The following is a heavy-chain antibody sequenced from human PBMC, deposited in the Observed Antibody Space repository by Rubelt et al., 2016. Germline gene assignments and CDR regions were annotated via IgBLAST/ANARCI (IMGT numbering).Heavy chain of an antibody. CDR2: INHSGST. D-gene: IGHD2-21*02. V-gene: IGHV4-34*01. J-gene: IGHJ5*02. Sequence: QVQLQQWGAGLLKPSETLSLTCAVYGGSFSGYYWSWIRQPPGKGLEWIGEINHSGSTNYNPSLKSRVTISVDTSKNQFSLKLSSVTAADTAVYYCARFSGGDWRSFDPWGQGTLVTVSS. CDR1: GGSFSGYY. CDR3: ARFSGGDWRSFDP.